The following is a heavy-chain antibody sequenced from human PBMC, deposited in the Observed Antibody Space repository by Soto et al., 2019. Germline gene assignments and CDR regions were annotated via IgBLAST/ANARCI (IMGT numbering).Heavy chain of an antibody. CDR1: GFTFTTYT. D-gene: IGHD2-15*01. J-gene: IGHJ4*02. Sequence: EVLLVESGGGLVKPGESLRLSCAASGFTFTTYTMTWVRQAPGKGLEWVSVISSRSGSSKYYADSVRGRFTVSRDNDMNLVFLQLNNLRVDDTAVYYCTRGGAARPDYWGQGSRVVVSS. CDR2: ISSRSGSSK. CDR3: TRGGAARPDY. V-gene: IGHV3-21*06.